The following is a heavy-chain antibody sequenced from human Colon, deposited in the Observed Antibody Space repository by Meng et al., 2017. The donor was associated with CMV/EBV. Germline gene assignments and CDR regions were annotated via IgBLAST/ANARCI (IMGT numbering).Heavy chain of an antibody. V-gene: IGHV4-61*01. Sequence: SETLSLTCTVSGASLRSGSYYWSWIRQPPGKGLEWIGYIYYSGSTNYNPSLKSRVTISVDTSKNQFSLKLSSVTAADTAVYYCARAVVRGVTTPYYFDYWGQGTLVTVSS. CDR2: IYYSGST. D-gene: IGHD3-10*01. J-gene: IGHJ4*02. CDR3: ARAVVRGVTTPYYFDY. CDR1: GASLRSGSYY.